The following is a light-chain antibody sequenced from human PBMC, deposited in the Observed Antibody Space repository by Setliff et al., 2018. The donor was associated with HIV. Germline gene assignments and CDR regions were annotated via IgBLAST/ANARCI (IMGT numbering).Light chain of an antibody. CDR2: DVS. Sequence: QSVLTQPASVSGSPGQSITISCTGTSSDVGGYNYVSWYQQHPGKAPKLMIYDVSKRPSGVSDRFSGSKSGNTASLTISGLQAEDEADYYCSSSRSSTIEVFGTGTKAPS. J-gene: IGLJ1*01. CDR1: SSDVGGYNY. V-gene: IGLV2-14*01. CDR3: SSSRSSTIEV.